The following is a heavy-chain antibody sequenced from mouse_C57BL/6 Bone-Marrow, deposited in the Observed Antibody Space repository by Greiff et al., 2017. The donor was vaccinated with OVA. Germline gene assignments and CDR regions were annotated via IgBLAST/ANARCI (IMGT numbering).Heavy chain of an antibody. Sequence: EVQLQQSGPVLVKPGASVKMSCKASGYTFTDYYMNWVKQSHGKSLEWIGVINPYNGGTSYNQKFKGKATLTVDKSSSTAYMELNSLTSEDSAVYYCARSLLLWDAMDYWGQGTSVTVSS. CDR2: INPYNGGT. CDR3: ARSLLLWDAMDY. D-gene: IGHD1-1*02. V-gene: IGHV1-19*01. J-gene: IGHJ4*01. CDR1: GYTFTDYY.